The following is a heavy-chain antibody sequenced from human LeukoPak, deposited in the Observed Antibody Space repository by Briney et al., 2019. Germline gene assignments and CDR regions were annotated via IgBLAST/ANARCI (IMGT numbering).Heavy chain of an antibody. CDR1: GGSISSYY. D-gene: IGHD6-19*01. V-gene: IGHV4-4*07. Sequence: SXALSLTCTVSGGSISSYYWSWIRQPAGKGLEWIGRIYTSGSTNYNASLKSRVTISVDTSKNQFSLKLSSVTAADTAVYYCARDYGSGWLYWGQGTLVTVSS. CDR3: ARDYGSGWLY. J-gene: IGHJ4*02. CDR2: IYTSGST.